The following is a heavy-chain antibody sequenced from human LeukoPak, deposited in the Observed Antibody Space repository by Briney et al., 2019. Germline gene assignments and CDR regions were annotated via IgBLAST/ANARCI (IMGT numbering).Heavy chain of an antibody. D-gene: IGHD6-19*01. CDR1: GDSVSSNSAA. CDR2: TYYRSKWYN. V-gene: IGHV6-1*01. Sequence: SQTLSLTCAISGDSVSSNSAAWNWIRQSPSRGLEWLGRTYYRSKWYNDYAVSVKSRITINPDTSKNQFSLQLSSVTPEDTAVYYCARDSSIPGYSSGWHDAFDIWGQGTMVTVSS. CDR3: ARDSSIPGYSSGWHDAFDI. J-gene: IGHJ3*02.